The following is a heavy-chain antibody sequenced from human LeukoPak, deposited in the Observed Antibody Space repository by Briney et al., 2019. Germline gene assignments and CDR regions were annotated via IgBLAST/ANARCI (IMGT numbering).Heavy chain of an antibody. CDR3: ARDSYCSGGSCYSGFDY. V-gene: IGHV3-30-3*01. J-gene: IGHJ4*02. CDR2: ISYDGSNK. D-gene: IGHD2-15*01. Sequence: GGSLRLSCAVSGFTFSSYAVHWVRQAPGKGLEWVAVISYDGSNKYYADSVKGRFTISRDNSKNTLYLQMNSLRAEDTAVYYCARDSYCSGGSCYSGFDYWGQGTLVTVSS. CDR1: GFTFSSYA.